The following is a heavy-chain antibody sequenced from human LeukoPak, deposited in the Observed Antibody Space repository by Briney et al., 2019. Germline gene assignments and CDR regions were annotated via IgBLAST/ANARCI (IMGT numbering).Heavy chain of an antibody. V-gene: IGHV1-18*01. Sequence: ASVKVSCKASGYTFTSYGISWVRQAPGQGLEWMGWISAYNGNTNYAQKLQGRVTMTTDTSTSTAYMELRSLRSDDTAVYYCARDSLVDTAMTNFDYWGQGTLVTVSS. CDR1: GYTFTSYG. CDR2: ISAYNGNT. J-gene: IGHJ4*02. D-gene: IGHD5-18*01. CDR3: ARDSLVDTAMTNFDY.